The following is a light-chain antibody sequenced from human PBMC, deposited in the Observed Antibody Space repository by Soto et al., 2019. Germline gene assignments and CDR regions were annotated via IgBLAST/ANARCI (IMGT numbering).Light chain of an antibody. Sequence: QSALTQPASVSGSPGQSITISCTGTSSDVGDYNYVSWYQQHSGKVPKLMIYDVSKRPSGVPDRFSGSKSGNTASLTISGLQAEDEADYYCCSYAGSHYVFGTGTKLTVL. J-gene: IGLJ1*01. CDR2: DVS. CDR1: SSDVGDYNY. V-gene: IGLV2-11*01. CDR3: CSYAGSHYV.